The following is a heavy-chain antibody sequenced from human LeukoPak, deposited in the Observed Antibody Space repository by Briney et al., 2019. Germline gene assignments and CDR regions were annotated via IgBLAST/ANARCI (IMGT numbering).Heavy chain of an antibody. V-gene: IGHV4-31*03. J-gene: IGHJ5*02. D-gene: IGHD1-1*01. CDR1: GGSISSGGYY. Sequence: SETLSLTCTVSGGSISSGGYYWSWIRQHPGKGLEWIGYIYYSGSTYYNPSLKSRVTISVGTSKNQFSLKLSSVTAADTAVYYCARAGVGTCLWFDPWGQGTLVTVSS. CDR3: ARAGVGTCLWFDP. CDR2: IYYSGST.